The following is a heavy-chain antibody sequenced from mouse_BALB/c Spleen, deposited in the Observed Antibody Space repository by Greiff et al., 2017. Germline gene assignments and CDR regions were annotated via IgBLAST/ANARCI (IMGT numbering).Heavy chain of an antibody. CDR3: TREGENGYEDFDY. CDR2: IYPGNSDT. V-gene: IGHV1-5*01. Sequence: VQLKESGAELAKPGASVKMSCKASGYSFTSYWMHWVKQRPGQGLEWIGAIYPGNSDTSYNQKFKGKAKLTAVTSASTAYMELSSLTNEDSAVYYCTREGENGYEDFDYWGQGTTLTVSS. J-gene: IGHJ2*01. CDR1: GYSFTSYW. D-gene: IGHD2-2*01.